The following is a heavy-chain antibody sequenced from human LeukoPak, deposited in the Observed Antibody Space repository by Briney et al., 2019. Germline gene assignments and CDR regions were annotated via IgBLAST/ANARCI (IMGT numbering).Heavy chain of an antibody. Sequence: SETLSLTCTVSGYSISSGYYWGWIRQPPGKGLEWIGSIYHSGSTYYNPSLKSRVTISVDTSKNQFSLKLSSVTAADTAVYYCARIDTAMVNVWGKGTTVTVSS. CDR2: IYHSGST. CDR1: GYSISSGYY. V-gene: IGHV4-38-2*02. D-gene: IGHD5-18*01. CDR3: ARIDTAMVNV. J-gene: IGHJ6*04.